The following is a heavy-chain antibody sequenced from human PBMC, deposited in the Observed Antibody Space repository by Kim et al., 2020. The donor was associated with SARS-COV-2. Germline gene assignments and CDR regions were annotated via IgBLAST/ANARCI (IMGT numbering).Heavy chain of an antibody. CDR1: GGSISSYY. D-gene: IGHD3-3*01. V-gene: IGHV4-59*01. J-gene: IGHJ5*02. Sequence: SETLSLTCTVSGGSISSYYWSWIRQPPGKGLEWIGYIYYSGSTNYNPSLKSRVTISVDTSKNQFSLKLSSVTAADTAVYYCASGRREFWSGYYKGWFDPWGQGTLVTVSS. CDR3: ASGRREFWSGYYKGWFDP. CDR2: IYYSGST.